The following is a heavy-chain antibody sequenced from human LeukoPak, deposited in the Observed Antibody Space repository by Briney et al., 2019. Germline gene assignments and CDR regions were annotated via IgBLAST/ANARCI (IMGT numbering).Heavy chain of an antibody. D-gene: IGHD6-19*01. CDR2: IYSGGST. Sequence: GGSLRLSCAASGFTVSFNYMSWVRQAPGKGLEWISVIYSGGSTYYADSVKGLFTISRDDSKNTLYLQMNSLRAEDTAIYYCARAQWRTYSYYYMDVWGKGTTVTVSS. V-gene: IGHV3-53*01. CDR3: ARAQWRTYSYYYMDV. J-gene: IGHJ6*03. CDR1: GFTVSFNY.